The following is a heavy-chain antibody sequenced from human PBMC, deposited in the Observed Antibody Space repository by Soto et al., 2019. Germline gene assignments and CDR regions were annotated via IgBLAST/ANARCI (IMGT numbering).Heavy chain of an antibody. CDR1: GASISSSTYY. V-gene: IGHV4-39*01. CDR3: ASRFYYHWSP. Sequence: QLQLQESGPGLVKPSETLSLTCTVSGASISSSTYYWGWIRQPPRKGLEWIGTFFYNGNTFYNPSLQSRVTISVDTSKNQFSLNRASVTAADTAVYYCASRFYYHWSPWCQGTLVTVSS. CDR2: FFYNGNT. J-gene: IGHJ1*01. D-gene: IGHD3-10*01.